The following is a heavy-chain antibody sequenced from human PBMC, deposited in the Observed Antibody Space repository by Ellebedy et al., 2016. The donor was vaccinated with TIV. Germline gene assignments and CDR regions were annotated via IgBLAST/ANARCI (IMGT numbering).Heavy chain of an antibody. CDR1: GFTFDSYA. CDR2: ITHDDSSQ. V-gene: IGHV3-30-3*01. J-gene: IGHJ4*02. D-gene: IGHD6-19*01. CDR3: ARDLEKSSGWYGGADY. Sequence: GESLKISCVASGFTFDSYAMHWVRQAPGKGLEWVAVITHDDSSQYYADSVKGRFTVSRDNSMTTVYLEMNSLRAEDTALYYCARDLEKSSGWYGGADYWGQGTQVTVSS.